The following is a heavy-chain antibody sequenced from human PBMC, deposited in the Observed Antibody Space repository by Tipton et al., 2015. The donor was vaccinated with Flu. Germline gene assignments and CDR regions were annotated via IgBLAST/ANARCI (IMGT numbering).Heavy chain of an antibody. Sequence: TLSLTCTVSGCSISSSSYYWGWIRQPPGKGLEWIGSIYYSGSTYYNPSLKSRVTISVDTSKNQFSLKLSSVTAADTAVYYCARDPTQRCGGDCYSTWASYYGMDVWGQGTTVTVSS. J-gene: IGHJ6*02. D-gene: IGHD2-21*02. CDR2: IYYSGST. V-gene: IGHV4-39*07. CDR1: GCSISSSSYY. CDR3: ARDPTQRCGGDCYSTWASYYGMDV.